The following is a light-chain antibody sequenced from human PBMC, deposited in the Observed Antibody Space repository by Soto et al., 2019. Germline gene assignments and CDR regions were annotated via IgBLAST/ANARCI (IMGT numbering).Light chain of an antibody. J-gene: IGKJ1*01. V-gene: IGKV1-39*01. CDR3: QQSYSTRWT. Sequence: DIQMTQSPSSLSGSAGDRVTITCRASQSITSYLNWYQQKPGKAPKVLIYGTSILQTGVPSRFSGSGSGTDFTLTISSLHPEDFATYYCQQSYSTRWTFGQGTKVEIK. CDR2: GTS. CDR1: QSITSY.